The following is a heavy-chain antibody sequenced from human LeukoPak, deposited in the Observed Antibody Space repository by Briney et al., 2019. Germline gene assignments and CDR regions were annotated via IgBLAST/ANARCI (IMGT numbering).Heavy chain of an antibody. CDR3: ASTPQ. J-gene: IGHJ4*02. Sequence: PGGSLRLSCAASGFTFSSYAMHWVRQAPGKGLEWVAVISYDGSNKYYADSVKGRFTISRDNSKNTLYLQMNSLGAEDTAVYYCASTPQWGQGTLVTVSS. CDR1: GFTFSSYA. CDR2: ISYDGSNK. V-gene: IGHV3-30-3*01.